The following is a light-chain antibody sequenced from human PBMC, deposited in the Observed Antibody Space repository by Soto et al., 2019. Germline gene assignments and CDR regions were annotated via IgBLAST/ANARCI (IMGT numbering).Light chain of an antibody. V-gene: IGKV1-39*01. CDR2: AAS. Sequence: DIQMTQAPSSLSASVGDRVTITCRASQSISSYLNWYQQKPGKAPKLLIYAASSLQSVVPSRFSGSGSGTDFTLTISSLQPEDCATYYCQQSYCTPLTFGGGTKVEIK. J-gene: IGKJ4*01. CDR1: QSISSY. CDR3: QQSYCTPLT.